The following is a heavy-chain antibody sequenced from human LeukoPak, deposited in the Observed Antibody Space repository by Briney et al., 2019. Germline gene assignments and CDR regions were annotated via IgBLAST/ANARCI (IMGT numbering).Heavy chain of an antibody. CDR1: GGSISSSYY. J-gene: IGHJ4*02. Sequence: SETLSLTCTVSGGSISSSYYWGWIRQPPGKGLEWIGSIYYSGSTYYNPSLKSRVTISVDTSKNQFSLKLSSVTAADTAVYYCARGVAAVGKGDYFDYWGQGTLVTVSS. CDR2: IYYSGST. CDR3: ARGVAAVGKGDYFDY. D-gene: IGHD6-13*01. V-gene: IGHV4-39*07.